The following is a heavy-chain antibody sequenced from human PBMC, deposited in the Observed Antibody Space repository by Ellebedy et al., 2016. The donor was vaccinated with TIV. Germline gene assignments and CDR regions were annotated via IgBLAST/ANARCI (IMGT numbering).Heavy chain of an antibody. CDR1: GFTFSTYW. Sequence: GESLKISCAASGFTFSTYWMRWVRQAPGKGLEWVANIKYDGSEKYYVKSVKGRFTISRDNAKNSLYLQMDSLRAEDTAVYYCARWYDDSWTGYYTWGQGTLVTVSS. CDR2: IKYDGSEK. V-gene: IGHV3-7*02. J-gene: IGHJ5*02. CDR3: ARWYDDSWTGYYT. D-gene: IGHD3-3*01.